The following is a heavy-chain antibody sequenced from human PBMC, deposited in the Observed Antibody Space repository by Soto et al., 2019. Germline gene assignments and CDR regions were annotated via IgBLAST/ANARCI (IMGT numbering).Heavy chain of an antibody. CDR1: GGSISSGGYS. J-gene: IGHJ5*02. D-gene: IGHD3-10*01. V-gene: IGHV4-30-2*01. Sequence: SETLSLTCAVSGGSISSGGYSWSWIRQPPGKGLEWIGYIYHSGSTYYNPSLKSRVTISVDRSKNQFSLKLSSVTAADTAVYYCARGGSGSSWFDPWGQGTLVTVSS. CDR2: IYHSGST. CDR3: ARGGSGSSWFDP.